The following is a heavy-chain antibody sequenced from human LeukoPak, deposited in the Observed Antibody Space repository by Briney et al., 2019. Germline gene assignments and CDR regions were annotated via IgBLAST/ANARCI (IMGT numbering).Heavy chain of an antibody. CDR3: AKVLDPTGRVFDAFDI. Sequence: PGGSLRLSCAASGFTFSSYGMHWVRQAPGKGLEWVAFIRYDGSNKYYADSVKGRFTISRDNSKNTLYLQMNSLRAEDTAVYYCAKVLDPTGRVFDAFDIWGQGTMVTVSS. J-gene: IGHJ3*02. CDR1: GFTFSSYG. V-gene: IGHV3-30*02. D-gene: IGHD3/OR15-3a*01. CDR2: IRYDGSNK.